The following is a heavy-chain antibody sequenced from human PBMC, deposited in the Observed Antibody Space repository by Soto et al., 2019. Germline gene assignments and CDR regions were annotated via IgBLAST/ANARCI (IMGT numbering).Heavy chain of an antibody. CDR2: INHSGST. V-gene: IGHV4-34*01. J-gene: IGHJ5*02. CDR3: ARGRRRYCSGGSCYNNWFDP. CDR1: GGSFSGYY. Sequence: QVQLQQWGAGLLKPSETLSLTCAVYGGSFSGYYWSWIRQPPGKGLEWIGEINHSGSTNYNPYLKSGVTISVDTSENQFSLKLSSVTAADTAVYYCARGRRRYCSGGSCYNNWFDPWGQGTLVTVSS. D-gene: IGHD2-15*01.